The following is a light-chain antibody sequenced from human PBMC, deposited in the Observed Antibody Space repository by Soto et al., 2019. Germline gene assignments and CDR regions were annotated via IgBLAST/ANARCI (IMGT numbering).Light chain of an antibody. V-gene: IGKV3-20*01. J-gene: IGKJ1*01. CDR3: QQYGSSPRT. CDR2: GAF. Sequence: ETVMTQSPATLSLSPGERAALSFRSSQSVSSNYLAWYQQKPGQAPRLLIYGAFKRATGIPDRFSGSGSGTDFTLTISRMEPEDFAVYCCQQYGSSPRTFGQGTKVDIK. CDR1: QSVSSNY.